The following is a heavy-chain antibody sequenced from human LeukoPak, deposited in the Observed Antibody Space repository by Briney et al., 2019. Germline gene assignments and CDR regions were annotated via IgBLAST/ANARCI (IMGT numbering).Heavy chain of an antibody. CDR1: GFTFKNYA. Sequence: GGSLRLSCVASGFTFKNYAMTWVRQAQGKGLEWVSTLSASGGTTYYADSVEGRFTISRDNSKNTLYLHMNSLRAEDTAVYFCAKRVSRXTDYYRHYFDSWGQGTLVTVS. J-gene: IGHJ4*02. V-gene: IGHV3-23*01. CDR3: AKRVSRXTDYYRHYFDS. CDR2: LSASGGTT. D-gene: IGHD3-9*01.